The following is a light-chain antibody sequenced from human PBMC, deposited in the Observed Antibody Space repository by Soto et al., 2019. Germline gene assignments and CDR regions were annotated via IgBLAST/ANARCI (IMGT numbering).Light chain of an antibody. J-gene: IGKJ2*01. CDR2: GAS. Sequence: EMVLTQSPVTVSLSPGERATFSCRASQSISSNYLDWYQQKPGKAPMLLISGASRGAAVIPDRFSGSGSGTDFTPTISRLQREDFAVYCYQQYGRSPKLTFGQGTKVEVK. CDR3: QQYGRSPKLT. V-gene: IGKV3-20*01. CDR1: QSISSNY.